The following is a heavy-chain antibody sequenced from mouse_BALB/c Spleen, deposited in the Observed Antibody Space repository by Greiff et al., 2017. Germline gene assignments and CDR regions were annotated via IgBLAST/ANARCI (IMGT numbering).Heavy chain of an antibody. J-gene: IGHJ3*01. CDR3: VIYDGYY. V-gene: IGHV14-1*02. D-gene: IGHD2-3*01. Sequence: EVQLQESGAELVRPGALVKLSCKASGFNIKDYYMHWVKQRPEQGLEWIGWIDPENGNTIYDPKFQGKASITADTSSNTAYLQLSSLTSEDTPVYYCVIYDGYYWGQGTLVTVSA. CDR2: IDPENGNT. CDR1: GFNIKDYY.